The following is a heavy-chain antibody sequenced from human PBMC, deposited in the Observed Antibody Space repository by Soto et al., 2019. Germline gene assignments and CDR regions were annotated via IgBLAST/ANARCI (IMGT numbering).Heavy chain of an antibody. CDR2: IYPGDSDT. CDR1: GYSFTSYW. D-gene: IGHD3-22*01. J-gene: IGHJ4*02. Sequence: EVQLVQSGAEVKKPGESLKISCKGSGYSFTSYWIGWVRQMPGKGLEWMGIIYPGDSDTRYSPSFQGQVTISADKSISTAYLQWSSLKASDTAMYYCARPTYYYDSSGYYDGGGYYFDYWGQGTLVTVSS. V-gene: IGHV5-51*01. CDR3: ARPTYYYDSSGYYDGGGYYFDY.